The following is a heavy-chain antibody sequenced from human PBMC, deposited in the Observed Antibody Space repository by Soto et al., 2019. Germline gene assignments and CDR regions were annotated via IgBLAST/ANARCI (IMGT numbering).Heavy chain of an antibody. Sequence: GESLKISCKASGYSFTSYWIAWVRQMPGKGLEWMGIIYPGDSDTRYSPSFQGQVTISADRSISTAYLHWSSLKASDTAMYYCAREGGYCSSTSCQGIDYWGQGTLVTVSS. CDR2: IYPGDSDT. V-gene: IGHV5-51*01. CDR3: AREGGYCSSTSCQGIDY. CDR1: GYSFTSYW. D-gene: IGHD2-2*01. J-gene: IGHJ4*02.